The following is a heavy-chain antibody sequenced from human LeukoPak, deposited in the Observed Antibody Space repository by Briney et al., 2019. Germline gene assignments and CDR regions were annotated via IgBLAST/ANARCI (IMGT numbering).Heavy chain of an antibody. D-gene: IGHD2-15*01. J-gene: IGHJ4*02. CDR1: GFTFSSYA. CDR3: AREGMVVAPRYSSYFDY. CDR2: ISYDGSNK. Sequence: GRSLRLSCAASGFTFSSYAMHWVRQAPGKGLEWVAVISYDGSNKYYADSVKGRFTISRDNSKNTLYLQMNSLRAEDTAVYYCAREGMVVAPRYSSYFDYWGQGTLVTVSP. V-gene: IGHV3-30*01.